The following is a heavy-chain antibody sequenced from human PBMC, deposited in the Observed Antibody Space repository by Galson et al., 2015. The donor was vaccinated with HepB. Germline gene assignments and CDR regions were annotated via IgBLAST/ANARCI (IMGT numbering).Heavy chain of an antibody. CDR2: IIPIFGTA. V-gene: IGHV1-69*13. CDR1: GGTFSSYA. D-gene: IGHD1-7*01. Sequence: SVKVSCKASGGTFSSYAISWVRQAPGQGLEWMGGIIPIFGTANYAQKFQGRVTIAADESTSPAYMELSSLRSEDTAVYYCARDPYNWNSENWFDPWGQGTLSPSPQ. CDR3: ARDPYNWNSENWFDP. J-gene: IGHJ5*02.